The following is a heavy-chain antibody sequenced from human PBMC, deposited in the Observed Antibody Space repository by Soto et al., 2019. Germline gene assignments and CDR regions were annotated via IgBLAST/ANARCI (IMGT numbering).Heavy chain of an antibody. CDR2: INTDGTTT. Sequence: EVQLVESGGGLVQPGGSLRLSCAGSGFTFSNYWMHWVRQDPGKGLVWVSTINTDGTTTQYADSVKGRFTVTRDNAKNTLYLQMNSLRVEDTAVYFCAKDLSWGQCDYWGQGTLVTVSS. J-gene: IGHJ4*02. V-gene: IGHV3-74*03. D-gene: IGHD3-16*01. CDR1: GFTFSNYW. CDR3: AKDLSWGQCDY.